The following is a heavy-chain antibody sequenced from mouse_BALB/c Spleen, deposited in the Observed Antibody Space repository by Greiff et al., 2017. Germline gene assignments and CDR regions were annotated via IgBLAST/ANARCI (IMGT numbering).Heavy chain of an antibody. D-gene: IGHD2-4*01. Sequence: EVQGVESGPELVKPGASVKVSCKASGYAFTSYNMYWVKQSHGKSLEWIGYIDPYNGGTSYNQKFKGKATLTVDKSSSTAYMHLNSLTSEDSAVYYCARWEDYDVRFAYWGQGTLVTVSA. CDR1: GYAFTSYN. J-gene: IGHJ3*01. CDR2: IDPYNGGT. CDR3: ARWEDYDVRFAY. V-gene: IGHV1S135*01.